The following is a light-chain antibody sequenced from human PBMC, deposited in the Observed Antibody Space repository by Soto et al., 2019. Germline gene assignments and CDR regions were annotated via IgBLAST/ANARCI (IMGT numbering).Light chain of an antibody. CDR1: QSVSSN. CDR3: QQRNNWPPVT. J-gene: IGKJ4*01. V-gene: IGKV3-11*01. CDR2: DAS. Sequence: VMAQSPAPLSVSPGETATLSCRASQSVSSNLAWYQQKPGQAPRLLIYDASNRATGIPARFSGSGSGTDFTLTISSLEPEAFAVYYCQQRNNWPPVTFGGGTKVDI.